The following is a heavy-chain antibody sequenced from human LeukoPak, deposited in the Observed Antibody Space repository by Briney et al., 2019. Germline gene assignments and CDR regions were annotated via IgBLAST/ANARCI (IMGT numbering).Heavy chain of an antibody. CDR1: GFTFSNYA. CDR2: ISASDGST. CDR3: AKPADSGRYRDYDY. D-gene: IGHD1-26*01. V-gene: IGHV3-23*01. J-gene: IGHJ4*02. Sequence: QPGGSLRLSCAASGFTFSNYAMSWVRQAAGNGLEWVSAISASDGSTYYADSVKGRFTISRDSSKNTLYLQMNSLRAEDTAVYYGAKPADSGRYRDYDYWGQGTLVTVSS.